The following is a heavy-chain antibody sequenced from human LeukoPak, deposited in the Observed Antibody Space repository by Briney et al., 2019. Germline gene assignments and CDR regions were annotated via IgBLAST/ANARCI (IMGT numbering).Heavy chain of an antibody. D-gene: IGHD2-2*01. CDR1: GFTFSSYA. J-gene: IGHJ4*02. Sequence: GGSLRLSCAASGFTFSSYAMSWVRQAPGKGLEWVSAISGSGGSTYYADSVKGRFTISRDNSKNTLYLQMNSLRAEDTAVYYCARDNAEYQLLGFDYWGQGTLVTVSS. V-gene: IGHV3-23*01. CDR2: ISGSGGST. CDR3: ARDNAEYQLLGFDY.